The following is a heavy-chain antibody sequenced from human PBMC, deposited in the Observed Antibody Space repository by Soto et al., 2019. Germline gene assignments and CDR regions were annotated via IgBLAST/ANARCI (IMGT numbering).Heavy chain of an antibody. CDR2: ITHSGST. D-gene: IGHD3-10*01. Sequence: PSETLSLTCAVYGGSFSGYYWSWIRQPPGKGLEWIGEITHSGSTNYNPSLKSRVTISVDTSKNQFSLKLSSVTAADTAVYYCALPWFGDAYYYGMDVWGQGTTVTVS. V-gene: IGHV4-34*01. J-gene: IGHJ6*02. CDR1: GGSFSGYY. CDR3: ALPWFGDAYYYGMDV.